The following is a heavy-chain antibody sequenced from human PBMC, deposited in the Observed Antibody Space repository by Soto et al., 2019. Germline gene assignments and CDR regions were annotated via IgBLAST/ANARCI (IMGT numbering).Heavy chain of an antibody. Sequence: GGSLRLSCAASGFTFSSYGMHWVRQAPGKGLEWVAVISYDGSNKYYADSVKGRFTISRDNSKNTLYLQMNSLRAEDTAVYYCAKDRENCSSTSCYTSWFDPWGQGTLVTVSS. D-gene: IGHD2-2*02. V-gene: IGHV3-30*18. CDR1: GFTFSSYG. J-gene: IGHJ5*02. CDR3: AKDRENCSSTSCYTSWFDP. CDR2: ISYDGSNK.